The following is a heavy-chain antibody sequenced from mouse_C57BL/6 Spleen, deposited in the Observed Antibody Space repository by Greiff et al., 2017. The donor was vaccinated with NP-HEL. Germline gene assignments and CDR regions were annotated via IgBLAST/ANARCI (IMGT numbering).Heavy chain of an antibody. Sequence: QVQLKQPGAELVKPGASVKLSCKASGYTFTSYWMQWVKQRPGQGLEWIGEIDPSDSYTNYNQKFKGKATLTVDTSSSTAYMQLSSLTSEDSAVYYCARGWDADYWGQGTTLTVSS. J-gene: IGHJ2*01. V-gene: IGHV1-50*01. CDR1: GYTFTSYW. CDR3: ARGWDADY. CDR2: IDPSDSYT. D-gene: IGHD4-1*01.